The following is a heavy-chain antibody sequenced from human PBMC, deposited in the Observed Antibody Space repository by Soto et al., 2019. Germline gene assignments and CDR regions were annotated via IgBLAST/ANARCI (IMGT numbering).Heavy chain of an antibody. CDR3: ARQNWNDVRGCMDV. CDR1: GGSISSSSYY. CDR2: IYYSGST. D-gene: IGHD1-1*01. Sequence: NPSETLSLTCTVSGGSISSSSYYWGWIRQPPGKGLEWIGSIYYSGSTYYNPSLKSRVTISVDTSKNQFSLKLSSVTAADTAVYYCARQNWNDVRGCMDVWGQGTTVTVSS. V-gene: IGHV4-39*01. J-gene: IGHJ6*02.